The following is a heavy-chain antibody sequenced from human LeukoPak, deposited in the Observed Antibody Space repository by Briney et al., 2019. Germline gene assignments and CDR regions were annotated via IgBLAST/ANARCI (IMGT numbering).Heavy chain of an antibody. CDR1: GGSISSDY. V-gene: IGHV4-4*07. CDR3: ARGAGPFDY. D-gene: IGHD6-13*01. J-gene: IGHJ4*02. CDR2: MYSGGGA. Sequence: KPSKTLSLTCTVSGGSISSDYWSWIRQSDGKGLEWIGRMYSGGGANYNPSLKSRVTMSVDTSKNQLSLKLNSVTAADTAIYYCARGAGPFDYWGQGTLVTVSS.